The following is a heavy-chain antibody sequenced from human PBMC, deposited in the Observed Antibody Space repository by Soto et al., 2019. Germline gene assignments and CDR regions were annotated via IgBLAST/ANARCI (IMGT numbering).Heavy chain of an antibody. D-gene: IGHD1-26*01. Sequence: TLSLTCAVSGGSISSSNWWSWVRQPPGKGLEWIGEIYHSGSTNYNPSLKSRVTISVDKSKNQFSLKLSSVTAADTAMYYCARGIVGAYAWFDPWGQGTLVTVSS. CDR3: ARGIVGAYAWFDP. J-gene: IGHJ5*02. CDR1: GGSISSSNW. V-gene: IGHV4-4*02. CDR2: IYHSGST.